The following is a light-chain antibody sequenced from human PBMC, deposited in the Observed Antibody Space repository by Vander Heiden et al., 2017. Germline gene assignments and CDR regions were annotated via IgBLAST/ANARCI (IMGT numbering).Light chain of an antibody. V-gene: IGKV1-6*01. CDR1: HDIGND. CDR2: AAA. CDR3: LQDYNYPRT. Sequence: AIQMTQSPSSLSGSVGDKISITCRASHDIGNDLGWYQQKPGKAPKLLIYAAARLPSGVPSRFSGSGSATDFTLTISSLQPEDFASYFCLQDYNYPRTFGQGTKVEIK. J-gene: IGKJ1*01.